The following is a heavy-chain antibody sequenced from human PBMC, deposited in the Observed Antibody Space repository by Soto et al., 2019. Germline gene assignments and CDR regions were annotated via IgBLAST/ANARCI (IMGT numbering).Heavy chain of an antibody. D-gene: IGHD5-12*01. Sequence: SETLSLTCTVSGGSISSSSYYWGWIRQPPGKGLEWIGSIYYSGYTYYNPSLKSRVTISVDTSKNQFSLKLSSVTAADTAVYYCARLTPYSGYEFDDAFDIWGQGTMVTVS. J-gene: IGHJ3*02. CDR1: GGSISSSSYY. V-gene: IGHV4-39*01. CDR2: IYYSGYT. CDR3: ARLTPYSGYEFDDAFDI.